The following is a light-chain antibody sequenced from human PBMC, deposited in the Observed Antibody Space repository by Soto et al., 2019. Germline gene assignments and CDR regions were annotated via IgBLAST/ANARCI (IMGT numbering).Light chain of an antibody. J-gene: IGKJ4*01. CDR1: QSINNN. Sequence: EIVMTQSPATLSVSPGERATLSCRASQSINNNLAWYQQKPGQGARLLLSGASSRATGIPATFSGSGSGTGFTLTISSLQSEDFAVYYCQQYNNWPLTFGGGTKVEIK. CDR2: GAS. V-gene: IGKV3-15*01. CDR3: QQYNNWPLT.